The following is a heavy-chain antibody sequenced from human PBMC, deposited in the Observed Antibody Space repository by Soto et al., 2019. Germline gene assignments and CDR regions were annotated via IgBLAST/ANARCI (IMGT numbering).Heavy chain of an antibody. Sequence: LRLSCAASGFTFSSYNMNWVRQPPGKGLEWIGFISYSGSAYYNPSLKSRVTISVDTSKNQFSLNLSFVTAADTAVYYCATMGTPATGLYYFDYWGQGTLVTVSS. J-gene: IGHJ4*02. CDR3: ATMGTPATGLYYFDY. CDR1: GFTFSSYN. CDR2: ISYSGSA. D-gene: IGHD2-15*01. V-gene: IGHV4-30-4*08.